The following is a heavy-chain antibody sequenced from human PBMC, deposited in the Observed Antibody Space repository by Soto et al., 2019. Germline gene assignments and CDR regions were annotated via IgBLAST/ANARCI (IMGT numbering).Heavy chain of an antibody. J-gene: IGHJ4*01. Sequence: PGGSLRLSCAASGCTFSNALINWVRQAPGKGLEWVGRIKSKTDGGTTDYAEPVKGRFAISRDDSNNMVYLQMNSLKIEDTAVYYCTTDSYSTIIIVRFDYWGHGTLVTVSS. CDR2: IKSKTDGGTT. V-gene: IGHV3-15*07. CDR3: TTDSYSTIIIVRFDY. D-gene: IGHD3-22*01. CDR1: GCTFSNAL.